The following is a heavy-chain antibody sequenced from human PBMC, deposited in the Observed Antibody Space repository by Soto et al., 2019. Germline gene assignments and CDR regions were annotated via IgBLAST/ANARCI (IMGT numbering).Heavy chain of an antibody. Sequence: GWSLRLSCTASEFTFSSYAMSWVRKTPFKGLEWVSAISGSGCSTYYADSVKGRFTISRDNSKNTLYLQMNSLRAEDTAVYYCAKDPDYGDFAEYFQHWGQGTLVTVSS. D-gene: IGHD4-17*01. CDR2: ISGSGCST. J-gene: IGHJ1*01. V-gene: IGHV3-23*01. CDR1: EFTFSSYA. CDR3: AKDPDYGDFAEYFQH.